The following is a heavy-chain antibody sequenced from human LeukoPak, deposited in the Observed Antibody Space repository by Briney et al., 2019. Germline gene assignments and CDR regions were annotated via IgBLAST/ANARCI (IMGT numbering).Heavy chain of an antibody. V-gene: IGHV3-7*03. CDR1: GFTFSSYW. Sequence: GGSLRLYCAASGFTFSSYWMSWVRQAAGKGLEWVANIKQDGSEKYYVDSVKGRFTISRDNAKNSLYLQMNSLRAEDTAVYYCARWEEFGAIDYWGQGTLVTVSS. CDR2: IKQDGSEK. D-gene: IGHD3-10*01. J-gene: IGHJ4*02. CDR3: ARWEEFGAIDY.